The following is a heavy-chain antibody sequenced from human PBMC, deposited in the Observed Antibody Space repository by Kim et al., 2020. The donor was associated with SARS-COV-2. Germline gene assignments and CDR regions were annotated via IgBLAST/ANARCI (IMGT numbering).Heavy chain of an antibody. V-gene: IGHV3-48*02. Sequence: GGSLRLSCAASGFTFSSYSMNWVRQAPGKGLEWVSYISSSSSTIYYADSVKGRFTISRDNAKNSLYLQMNSLRDEDTAVYYCARDDVWGSLAGLGYWGQGALVTVSS. D-gene: IGHD3-16*01. CDR3: ARDDVWGSLAGLGY. CDR2: ISSSSSTI. CDR1: GFTFSSYS. J-gene: IGHJ4*02.